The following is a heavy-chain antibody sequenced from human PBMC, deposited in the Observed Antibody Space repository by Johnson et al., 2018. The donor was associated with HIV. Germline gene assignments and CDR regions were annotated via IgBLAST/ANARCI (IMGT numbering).Heavy chain of an antibody. V-gene: IGHV3-73*02. CDR3: GRGGRVVMEDVFGI. D-gene: IGHD3-3*01. CDR2: IRSKANSYAT. Sequence: VQLVESGGGLVQPGGSLKLSCAASGFTFSGSAIHWVRQASGKGLEWVGRIRSKANSYATASAASVKGRFTISRDDAKNLLFLQMNSLTADDTAVYYCGRGGRVVMEDVFGIWGQGTMVTVSS. J-gene: IGHJ3*02. CDR1: GFTFSGSA.